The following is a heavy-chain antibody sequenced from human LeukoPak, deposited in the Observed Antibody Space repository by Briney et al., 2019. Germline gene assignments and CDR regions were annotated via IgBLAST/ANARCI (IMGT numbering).Heavy chain of an antibody. CDR2: ILYDGSKE. CDR3: ARDDYYDSSGYYPNFDY. Sequence: GRSLRLSCAASGFTFSRDTMHWVRQAPGKGLEWVAVILYDGSKEYYGDSVKGRFTISRDNSKNTPYLQMNSLRPEDTAMYYCARDDYYDSSGYYPNFDYWGQGTLVTVSS. J-gene: IGHJ4*02. D-gene: IGHD3-22*01. CDR1: GFTFSRDT. V-gene: IGHV3-30*04.